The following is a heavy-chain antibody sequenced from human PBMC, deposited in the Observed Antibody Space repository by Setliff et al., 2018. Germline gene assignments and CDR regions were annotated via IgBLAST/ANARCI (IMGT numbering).Heavy chain of an antibody. CDR2: IYYSGST. J-gene: IGHJ4*02. D-gene: IGHD2-2*01. CDR1: GGSISSSSYY. CDR3: ARAKGYCSSTSCRIYYFDY. V-gene: IGHV4-39*07. Sequence: PSETLSLTCTVSGGSISSSSYYWGWIRQPPGKGLEWIGSIYYSGSTYYNPSLKSRVTISVDTSKNQFSLKLSSVTAADTAVYYCARAKGYCSSTSCRIYYFDYWGQGTLVTVPQ.